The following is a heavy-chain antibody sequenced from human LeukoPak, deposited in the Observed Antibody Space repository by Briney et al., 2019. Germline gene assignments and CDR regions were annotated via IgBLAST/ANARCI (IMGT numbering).Heavy chain of an antibody. CDR2: LSYDGSKK. Sequence: GSLRLSWAASGFSFSLFGIHWVRPAPGKGLGGVAVLSYDGSKKYYADSVRGRFTISRDNSQNTLYLQMNSLRLEDTAVYYCARDLIPYSASSGFDYWGQGILVTVSS. CDR1: GFSFSLFG. CDR3: ARDLIPYSASSGFDY. J-gene: IGHJ4*02. D-gene: IGHD6-6*01. V-gene: IGHV3-30*03.